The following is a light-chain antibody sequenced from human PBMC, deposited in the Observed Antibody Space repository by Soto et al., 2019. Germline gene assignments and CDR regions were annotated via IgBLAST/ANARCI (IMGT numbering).Light chain of an antibody. J-gene: IGLJ1*01. CDR3: SSHKSVNTRV. CDR2: EVT. V-gene: IGLV2-14*01. Sequence: TRAASGSGAAGGGSGISCPGTSSDVGTYDYVSWYQQYPDKAPKLIIYEVTQRPSGVSNRFSGSKSGNTASLTISGLQAEDEDDYYCSSHKSVNTRVFGTGTKVTVL. CDR1: SSDVGTYDY.